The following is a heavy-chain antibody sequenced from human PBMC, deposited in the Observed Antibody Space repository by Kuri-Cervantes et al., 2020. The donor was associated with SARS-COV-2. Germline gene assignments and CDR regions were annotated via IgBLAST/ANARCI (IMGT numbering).Heavy chain of an antibody. D-gene: IGHD1-1*01. J-gene: IGHJ4*02. CDR3: VKDGWNLGDYFDF. CDR1: GFNFRACA. V-gene: IGHV3-23*01. Sequence: GGSLRLSCAASGFNFRACAMSWVRQAPGKGLEWVSGISVSGDGTYYADSVKGRFTISRDNSKNALYLQMSSLRVEDTALYFCVKDGWNLGDYFDFWGQGTLVTVSS. CDR2: ISVSGDGT.